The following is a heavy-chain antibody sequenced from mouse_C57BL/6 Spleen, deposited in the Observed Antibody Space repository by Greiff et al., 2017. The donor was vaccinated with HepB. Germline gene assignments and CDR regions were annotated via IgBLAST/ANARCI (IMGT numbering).Heavy chain of an antibody. D-gene: IGHD3-3*01. CDR1: GYAFSSSW. CDR2: IYPGDGDT. J-gene: IGHJ2*01. CDR3: ARVGTWLDY. Sequence: QVQLQQSGPELVKPGASVKISCKASGYAFSSSWMNWVKQRPGKGLEWIGRIYPGDGDTNYNGKFKDKATLTADKSSSTAYMQLSSLTSEDSAVYFCARVGTWLDYWGQGTTLTVSS. V-gene: IGHV1-82*01.